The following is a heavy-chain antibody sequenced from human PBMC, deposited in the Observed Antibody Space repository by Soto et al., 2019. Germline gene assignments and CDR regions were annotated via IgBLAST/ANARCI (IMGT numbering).Heavy chain of an antibody. Sequence: GGSLRLSCAASGFTFSSYGMHWVRQAPGKGLEWVAVIWYDGSNKYYADSVKGRFTISRDNSKNTLYLQMNSPRAEDTAVYYCARVSHYDSSGYYYFDYWGQGTLVTVSS. D-gene: IGHD3-22*01. CDR2: IWYDGSNK. CDR1: GFTFSSYG. J-gene: IGHJ4*02. V-gene: IGHV3-33*01. CDR3: ARVSHYDSSGYYYFDY.